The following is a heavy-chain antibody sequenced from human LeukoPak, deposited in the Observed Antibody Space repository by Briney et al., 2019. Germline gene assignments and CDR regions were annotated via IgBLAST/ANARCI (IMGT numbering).Heavy chain of an antibody. J-gene: IGHJ4*02. Sequence: GGSLRLTCAASGFTFSSYAMSWVRQAPGKGLDWVSVIYSGGSTYYADSVKGRFTISRDNSKNTLYLQMNSLRAEDTAVYYCAREVDSSGWYLFDYWGQGTLVTVSS. CDR2: IYSGGST. CDR1: GFTFSSYA. V-gene: IGHV3-53*01. D-gene: IGHD6-19*01. CDR3: AREVDSSGWYLFDY.